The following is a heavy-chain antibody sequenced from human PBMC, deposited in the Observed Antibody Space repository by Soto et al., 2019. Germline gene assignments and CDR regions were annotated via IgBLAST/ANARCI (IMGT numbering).Heavy chain of an antibody. J-gene: IGHJ1*01. CDR1: GASISSEQS. CDR3: ARSFGWYAIDQ. D-gene: IGHD6-19*01. V-gene: IGHV4-4*02. CDR2: IHHSGST. Sequence: SETLSLTYAVSGASISSEQSWSWVRQPPGKGLEWIGEIHHSGSTNNNPSLKSRVTMSVDKSKNQFSLMLSSVTAADTAVYYCARSFGWYAIDQWGQGTLVTVSS.